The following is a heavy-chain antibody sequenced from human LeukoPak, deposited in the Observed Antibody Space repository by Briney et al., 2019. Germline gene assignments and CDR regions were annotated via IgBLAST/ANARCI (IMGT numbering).Heavy chain of an antibody. CDR2: IYYSGST. V-gene: IGHV4-30-4*01. CDR3: ASVVVPAATMTSDI. J-gene: IGHJ3*02. CDR1: GGSISSGDYY. D-gene: IGHD2-2*01. Sequence: SETLSLTCTVSGGSISSGDYYWSWIRQPPGKGLEWIGYIYYSGSTYYNPSLKSRVTISVDTSKNQFSLKLSSVTAADTAVYYCASVVVPAATMTSDIWGQGTMVTVSS.